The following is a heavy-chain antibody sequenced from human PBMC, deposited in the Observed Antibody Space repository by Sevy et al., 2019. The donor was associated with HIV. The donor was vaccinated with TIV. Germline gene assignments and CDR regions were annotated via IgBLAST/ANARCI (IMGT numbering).Heavy chain of an antibody. J-gene: IGHJ5*02. CDR3: ARYCISTSPHNWFYP. CDR2: IYYSGTT. Sequence: SETLSLTCTVSGGSITSGDYYWTWIRQSPGKGLEWIGYIYYSGTTYYNPSLTSRVSISVDTSKNQFSLNLWSVTAADTAVYYCARYCISTSPHNWFYPWGQGALVTVSS. D-gene: IGHD2-2*01. V-gene: IGHV4-30-4*01. CDR1: GGSITSGDYY.